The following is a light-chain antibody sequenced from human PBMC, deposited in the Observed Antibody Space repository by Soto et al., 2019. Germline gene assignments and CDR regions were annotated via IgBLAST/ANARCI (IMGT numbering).Light chain of an antibody. CDR2: GAS. CDR3: YQYGSSPYT. J-gene: IGKJ2*01. V-gene: IGKV3-20*01. CDR1: QSVSSSF. Sequence: ESVWTQSPGTLSLSPGERATLSCRASQSVSSSFLAWYQQKPGQAPRLLIYGASSRATGIPDRFSGSGSGTDFTLTISRLEPEDFAAYYCYQYGSSPYTFGQGTKLGIK.